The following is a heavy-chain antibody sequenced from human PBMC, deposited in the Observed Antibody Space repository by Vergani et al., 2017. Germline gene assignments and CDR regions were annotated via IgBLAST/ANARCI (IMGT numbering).Heavy chain of an antibody. V-gene: IGHV1-2*02. CDR3: ARVGTSSNRDYFDY. D-gene: IGHD2-2*01. J-gene: IGHJ4*02. CDR1: GYTFTDYF. CDR2: INPNSGGT. Sequence: QVQLVQSGAEVKKPGASVKVSCKASGYTFTDYFMHWVRQAPGQGLEWMGWINPNSGGTNYAQKFQGRVTMTRDTSISTAYMELSNLRSDDTAVYYCARVGTSSNRDYFDYCCQGALVTVSS.